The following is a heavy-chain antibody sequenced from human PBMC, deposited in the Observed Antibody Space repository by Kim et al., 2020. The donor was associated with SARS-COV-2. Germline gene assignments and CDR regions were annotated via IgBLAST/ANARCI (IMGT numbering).Heavy chain of an antibody. CDR1: GFSFNTHA. J-gene: IGHJ4*01. CDR3: AKKGYYYCSGWWVFDY. Sequence: GGSLRLSCATSGFSFNTHAMAWVRQAPGKGLEWVSSISESGDKTYYRDSVKGRFIISRDNSKNTVYLQMNSLRAEDTALYYCAKKGYYYCSGWWVFDYWG. V-gene: IGHV3-23*01. D-gene: IGHD3-10*01. CDR2: ISESGDKT.